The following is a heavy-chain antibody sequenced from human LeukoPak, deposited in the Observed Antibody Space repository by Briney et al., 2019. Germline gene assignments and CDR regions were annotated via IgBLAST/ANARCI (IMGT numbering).Heavy chain of an antibody. Sequence: PGGSLRLSCTVSGFTVSSNSMSWVRQAPGKGLEWVSFIYSDNTHYSDSVKGRFTTSRDNSKNTLYLQMNSLRAADTAVYYCARDGVQLWSYWGEGNLVTVSS. CDR2: IYSDNT. CDR1: GFTVSSNS. J-gene: IGHJ4*02. CDR3: ARDGVQLWSY. V-gene: IGHV3-53*01. D-gene: IGHD5-18*01.